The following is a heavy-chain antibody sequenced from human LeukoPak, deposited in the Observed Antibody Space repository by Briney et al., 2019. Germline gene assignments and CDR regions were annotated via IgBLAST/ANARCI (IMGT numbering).Heavy chain of an antibody. D-gene: IGHD3-22*01. J-gene: IGHJ4*02. V-gene: IGHV3-23*01. CDR2: ISGSGGST. CDR3: AKRGVVIRVILVGFHKEAYYFDS. CDR1: GITVSNYG. Sequence: GGSLRLSCAVSGITVSNYGMSWVRQAPGKGLEWVAGISGSGGSTNYADSVKGRFTLSGDNPRNTLYLQMNSLRAEDTAVYFCAKRGVVIRVILVGFHKEAYYFDSWGQGALVTVSS.